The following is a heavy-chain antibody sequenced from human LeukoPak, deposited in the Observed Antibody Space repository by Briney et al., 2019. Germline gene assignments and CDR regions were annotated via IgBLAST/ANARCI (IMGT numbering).Heavy chain of an antibody. V-gene: IGHV3-74*01. Sequence: GGSLRLSCAASGFTFSSYWMHWVRQAPGKGLVWVSRINSDGSSTNYADSVKGRFTISRDNAKNTLYLQMNSLRAEDTAVYYCARPITYYYDSSGYYSWGQGTLVTVSS. CDR1: GFTFSSYW. CDR2: INSDGSST. CDR3: ARPITYYYDSSGYYS. J-gene: IGHJ4*02. D-gene: IGHD3-22*01.